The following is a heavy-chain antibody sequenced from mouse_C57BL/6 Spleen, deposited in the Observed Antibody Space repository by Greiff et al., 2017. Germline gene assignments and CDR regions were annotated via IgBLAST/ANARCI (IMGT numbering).Heavy chain of an antibody. D-gene: IGHD4-1*01. J-gene: IGHJ4*01. CDR2: IWTGGGT. CDR3: ASYHRNCGGGAMDY. CDR1: GFSLTSYA. V-gene: IGHV2-9-1*01. Sequence: VKLVESGPGLVAPSQSLSITCTVSGFSLTSYAISWVRQPPGKGLEWLGVIWTGGGTNYNSALKSRLSISKDNSKSQFFLKMNSLQTDDTARYYCASYHRNCGGGAMDYWGQGTSVTVSS.